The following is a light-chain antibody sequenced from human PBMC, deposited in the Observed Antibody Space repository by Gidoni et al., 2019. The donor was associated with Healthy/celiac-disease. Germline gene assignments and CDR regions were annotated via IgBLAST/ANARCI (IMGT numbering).Light chain of an antibody. Sequence: IVMTQSPATLSVSPGERATLSCRASQSLSSNLAWYQQKPGQAPRLLIYWASTRATGIPARFSGSGSGTEFTLTINSLQSEDFAVYYCQQYNNWPPLYTCGQGTNLEIK. CDR2: WAS. CDR1: QSLSSN. V-gene: IGKV3-15*01. CDR3: QQYNNWPPLYT. J-gene: IGKJ2*01.